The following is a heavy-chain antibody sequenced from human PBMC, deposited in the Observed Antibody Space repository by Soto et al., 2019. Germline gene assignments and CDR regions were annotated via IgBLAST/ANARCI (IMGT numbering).Heavy chain of an antibody. J-gene: IGHJ4*02. V-gene: IGHV4-61*01. CDR3: ARQPTSYRRNYFAPFDS. CDR1: GGSVNSGSFY. Sequence: PSETLSLTCTVSGGSVNSGSFYWNWIRQPPGKGLEWIGYIYFSGTTNYNPSLKSRVTISVDTSKNQFSLKLTSVTAADTAVYYCARQPTSYRRNYFAPFDSWGQGTLVTVSS. D-gene: IGHD1-7*01. CDR2: IYFSGTT.